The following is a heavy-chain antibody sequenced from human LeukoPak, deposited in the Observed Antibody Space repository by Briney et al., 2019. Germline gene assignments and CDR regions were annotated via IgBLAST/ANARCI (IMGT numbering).Heavy chain of an antibody. CDR3: AKDLPNDYFSKDAFDI. V-gene: IGHV3-23*01. J-gene: IGHJ3*02. CDR2: ISGSGGST. Sequence: QSGGSLRLSCAASGFTFSSYAMSWVRQAPGKGLEWVSAISGSGGSTYYADSVKGRFTISRDNSKNTLYLQMNSLRAEDTAVYYCAKDLPNDYFSKDAFDIWGQGTMVTVSS. D-gene: IGHD2/OR15-2a*01. CDR1: GFTFSSYA.